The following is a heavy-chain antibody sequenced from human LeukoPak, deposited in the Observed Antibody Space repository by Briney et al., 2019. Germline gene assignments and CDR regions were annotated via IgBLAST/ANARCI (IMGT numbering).Heavy chain of an antibody. D-gene: IGHD4-23*01. Sequence: PGGSLRLSCSASGFTFSSYWMSWVRQAPGKGLERVANIKQDGSEKYYVDSVNGRFTISRDNAKNSLYLQMNSLRAEDTAVYYCARDFRGTTVAYYWGQGTLVTVSS. CDR2: IKQDGSEK. CDR3: ARDFRGTTVAYY. J-gene: IGHJ4*02. CDR1: GFTFSSYW. V-gene: IGHV3-7*01.